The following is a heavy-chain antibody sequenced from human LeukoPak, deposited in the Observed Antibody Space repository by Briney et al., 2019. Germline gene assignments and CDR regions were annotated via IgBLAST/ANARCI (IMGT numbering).Heavy chain of an antibody. CDR2: INHSGST. CDR3: AREGYYPADY. V-gene: IGHV4-34*01. D-gene: IGHD3-3*01. J-gene: IGHJ4*02. Sequence: SETLSLTCAVYGGSFSGYYWSWIRQPPGKGLEWIGEINHSGSTNYNPSLKSRVTISVDTSKNQFSLKLSSVTAADTAVYYCAREGYYPADYWGQGTLVTVSS. CDR1: GGSFSGYY.